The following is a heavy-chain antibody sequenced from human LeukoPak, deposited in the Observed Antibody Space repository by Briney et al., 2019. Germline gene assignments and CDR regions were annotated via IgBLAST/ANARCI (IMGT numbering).Heavy chain of an antibody. CDR1: RFTHSSYA. CDR3: SMDWTAVTYFDY. CDR2: ISYDGSNK. D-gene: IGHD4-11*01. V-gene: IGHV3-30*04. J-gene: IGHJ4*02. Sequence: GGSLRLSCAPSRFTHSSYAMNRVRQAPGKGLEWVAVISYDGSNKYYADSVKGRFTISRDNAKNTLYLQMNSLRAEDTAVYYWSMDWTAVTYFDYWGQGTLVTVSS.